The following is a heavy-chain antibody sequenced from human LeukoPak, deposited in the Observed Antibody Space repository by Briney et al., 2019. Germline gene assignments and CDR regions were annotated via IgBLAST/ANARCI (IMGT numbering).Heavy chain of an antibody. CDR3: ARKATTGPTKAAFDI. V-gene: IGHV4-4*02. CDR2: IYHSGST. J-gene: IGHJ3*02. Sequence: SETLSLTCAVSGGSISSSSGNCWTWVRQPPGKGLEWIGEIYHSGSTNYNPSLKSRVTMLLDKSKNQFSLKLSSVTAADTAVYYCARKATTGPTKAAFDIWGQGTMVTVSS. CDR1: GGSISSSSGNC. D-gene: IGHD4-17*01.